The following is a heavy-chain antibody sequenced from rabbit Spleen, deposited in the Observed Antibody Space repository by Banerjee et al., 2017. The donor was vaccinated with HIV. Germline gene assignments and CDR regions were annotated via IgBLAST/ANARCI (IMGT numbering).Heavy chain of an antibody. CDR3: ARDTSSSFSSYGMDL. CDR1: GVSFSDSSY. Sequence: QEQLEESGGDLVKPEGSLTLTCTDSGVSFSDSSYMCWVRQAPGKGLEWIACIESGSSGFTYFASWAKGRFTISKTSSTTVTLHLTSLTAADTATYFCARDTSSSFSSYGMDLWGPGTLVTVS. CDR2: IESGSSGFT. D-gene: IGHD1-1*01. J-gene: IGHJ6*01. V-gene: IGHV1S45*01.